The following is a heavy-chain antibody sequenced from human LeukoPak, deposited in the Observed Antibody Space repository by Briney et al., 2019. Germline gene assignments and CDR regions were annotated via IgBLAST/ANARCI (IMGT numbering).Heavy chain of an antibody. D-gene: IGHD3-16*01. CDR3: AKVWPRGYYYYMDV. J-gene: IGHJ6*03. V-gene: IGHV3-23*01. CDR1: GFTFSSYG. CDR2: IAGSGGST. Sequence: GGSLRLSCAASGFTFSSYGMSWVRQAPGKGLEWVSAIAGSGGSTYYADSVKGRFTISRDNSKNTLYLQMNSLRAGDTAVYYCAKVWPRGYYYYMDVWGKGTTVTLSS.